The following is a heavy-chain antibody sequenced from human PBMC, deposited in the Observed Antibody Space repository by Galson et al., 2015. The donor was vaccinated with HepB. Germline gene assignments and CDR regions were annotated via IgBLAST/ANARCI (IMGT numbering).Heavy chain of an antibody. CDR1: GFTFSGSA. CDR2: IRSKANSYAT. J-gene: IGHJ4*02. CDR3: TRLNDYSNYQDFDY. Sequence: SLRLSCAASGFTFSGSAMHWVRQASGKGLEWVGRIRSKANSYATAYAASVKGRFTISRDDSKNTVYLQMNSLKTEDTAVYYCTRLNDYSNYQDFDYWGQGTLVTVSS. V-gene: IGHV3-73*01. D-gene: IGHD4-11*01.